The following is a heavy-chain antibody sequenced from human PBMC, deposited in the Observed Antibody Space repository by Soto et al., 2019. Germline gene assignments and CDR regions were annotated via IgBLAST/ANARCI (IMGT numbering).Heavy chain of an antibody. CDR2: ISGYNGHT. J-gene: IGHJ6*02. Sequence: QVQLVQSGAEVRKPGASVKVSCKASGYTFTTYGISWVRQAPGQGLEWMGWISGYNGHTKYAQKFQGRVTMTTDTSTSTVYMDLRSLRSDDTAVYYCVREGEMPYDYYGLDVWGQGTTVTVSS. CDR1: GYTFTTYG. D-gene: IGHD3-16*01. V-gene: IGHV1-18*01. CDR3: VREGEMPYDYYGLDV.